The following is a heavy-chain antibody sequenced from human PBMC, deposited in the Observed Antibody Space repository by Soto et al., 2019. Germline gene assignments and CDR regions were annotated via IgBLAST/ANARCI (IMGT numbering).Heavy chain of an antibody. Sequence: ASVKVSCKAYGYTVTRYYIHRVRPAPGQGLEWMGIINPSGGNTNYAQKLQGRVTMTTDTSTSTAYMELRSLRSDDTVVYYCACTVAGRDDVGFDIWGQGTMVTVSS. CDR3: ACTVAGRDDVGFDI. D-gene: IGHD6-19*01. J-gene: IGHJ3*02. CDR1: GYTVTRYY. V-gene: IGHV1-46*01. CDR2: INPSGGNT.